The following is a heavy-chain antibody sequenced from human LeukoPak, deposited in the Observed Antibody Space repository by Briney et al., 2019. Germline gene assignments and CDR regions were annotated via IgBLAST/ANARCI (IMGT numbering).Heavy chain of an antibody. D-gene: IGHD6-19*01. V-gene: IGHV4-59*08. CDR1: GGSISSYY. J-gene: IGHJ4*02. CDR2: IYYNGNT. CDR3: ARHGTQWLRYPNFDY. Sequence: SETLSLTCTVSGGSISSYYWSWIRQLPGEGLEWIGSIYYNGNTDYNPSLKSRVTISVDTSNNQFSLKLSSVTAADTAVYYCARHGTQWLRYPNFDYWGQGTLVTVSS.